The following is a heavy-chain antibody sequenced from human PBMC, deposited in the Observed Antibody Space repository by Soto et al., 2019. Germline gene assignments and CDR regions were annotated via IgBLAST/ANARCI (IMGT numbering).Heavy chain of an antibody. CDR2: IYPGDSDT. CDR3: ARLIGYDNPQDWFDP. Sequence: GESLKISCKGSGYSFTSYWIGWVRQMPGKGLEWMGIIYPGDSDTRYSPSFQGQVTISAGKSISTAYLQWSSLKASDTAMYYCARLIGYDNPQDWFDPWGQGTLVTVSS. V-gene: IGHV5-51*01. CDR1: GYSFTSYW. D-gene: IGHD3-22*01. J-gene: IGHJ5*02.